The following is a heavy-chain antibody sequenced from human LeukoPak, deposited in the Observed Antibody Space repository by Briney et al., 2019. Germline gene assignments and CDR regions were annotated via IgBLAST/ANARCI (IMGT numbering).Heavy chain of an antibody. CDR3: AKDVGMTTARYYFDY. Sequence: GGSLRLSCAASGFTFNKYTMGWVRQAPGKGLEWVSAISGPGGNSYYVDSVKGRFTISRDNSKNTMSLQMNSLTAEDTALYYCAKDVGMTTARYYFDYWGQGTLVTVSS. CDR1: GFTFNKYT. V-gene: IGHV3-23*01. CDR2: ISGPGGNS. D-gene: IGHD1-1*01. J-gene: IGHJ4*02.